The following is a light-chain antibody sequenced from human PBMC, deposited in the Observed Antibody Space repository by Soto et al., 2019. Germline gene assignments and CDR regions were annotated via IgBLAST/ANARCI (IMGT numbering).Light chain of an antibody. V-gene: IGLV2-14*03. Sequence: QSVLTQPASVSGSAGQSITISCSGTMRDVGAYNLVSWYQQHPVTAPKLIIYDVRNRPSGISSRFSGSRSGNTASLTISGLQPEDEGDYYCSAYTARSTLVFGGGTKLTVL. CDR3: SAYTARSTLV. CDR1: MRDVGAYNL. CDR2: DVR. J-gene: IGLJ3*02.